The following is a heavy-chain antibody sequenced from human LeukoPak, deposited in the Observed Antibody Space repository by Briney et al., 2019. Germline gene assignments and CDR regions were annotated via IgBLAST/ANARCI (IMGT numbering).Heavy chain of an antibody. CDR2: INHSGST. D-gene: IGHD6-6*01. V-gene: IGHV4-34*01. J-gene: IGHJ4*02. Sequence: SETLSLTCAVYGGSFSGHYWSWIRQPPGKGLEWIGEINHSGSTNYKPSLKSRVAMSVDTSKNQFSLKLSSVTAADSAVYYCARLTRLSTSPDRYYLDYWGQGTLVTVSS. CDR1: GGSFSGHY. CDR3: ARLTRLSTSPDRYYLDY.